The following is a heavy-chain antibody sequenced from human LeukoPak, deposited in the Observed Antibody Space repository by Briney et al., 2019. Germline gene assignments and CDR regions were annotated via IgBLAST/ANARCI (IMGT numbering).Heavy chain of an antibody. CDR1: GFTFSSYA. Sequence: GGSLRLSCAASGFTFSSYAMHWVRQAPGKGLEWVAVISYDGSNKYYADSVKGRFTISRDNSKNTLYLQMNSLRAEDTAVYYCARGRYLSGSYFDYWGQGTLVTVSS. D-gene: IGHD1-26*01. CDR3: ARGRYLSGSYFDY. CDR2: ISYDGSNK. J-gene: IGHJ4*02. V-gene: IGHV3-30*01.